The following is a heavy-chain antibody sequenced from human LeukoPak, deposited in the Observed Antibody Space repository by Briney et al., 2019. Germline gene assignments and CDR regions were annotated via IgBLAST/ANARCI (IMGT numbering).Heavy chain of an antibody. Sequence: AGGSLRLSCAASGFTFSSYWMTWVRQAPGKGLEWVANIKQDGSKKSYVDSVKGRFTNSRDNAKNSLYLQMNSLRAEDTAIYYCTRVGYIDEGIDYWGQGTLVTVSS. CDR3: TRVGYIDEGIDY. V-gene: IGHV3-7*04. CDR2: IKQDGSKK. CDR1: GFTFSSYW. J-gene: IGHJ4*02. D-gene: IGHD5-24*01.